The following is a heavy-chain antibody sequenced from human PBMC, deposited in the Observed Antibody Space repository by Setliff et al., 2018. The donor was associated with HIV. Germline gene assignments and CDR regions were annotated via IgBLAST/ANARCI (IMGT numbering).Heavy chain of an antibody. D-gene: IGHD1-26*01. Sequence: SETLSLTCTVSGGFISSTSYYWGWIRQPPGKGLEWIGNIYYSGGTDYHPSLKSRVTISVDTSKTQFSLKLRSVAASDTAIYYCARYRSKLDWFDPWGQGTLVTVSS. J-gene: IGHJ5*02. CDR1: GGFISSTSYY. V-gene: IGHV4-39*01. CDR3: ARYRSKLDWFDP. CDR2: IYYSGGT.